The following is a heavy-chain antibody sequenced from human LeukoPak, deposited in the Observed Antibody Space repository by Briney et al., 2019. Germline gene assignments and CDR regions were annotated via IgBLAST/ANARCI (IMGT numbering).Heavy chain of an antibody. CDR3: ARDLGYCSSTSCPFRAFDI. V-gene: IGHV4-30-2*01. Sequence: PSETLSLTCTVSGGSISSGGYYWSWIRQPPGKGLEWIGYIYHSGSTYYNPSLKSRVTISVDRSKNQFSLKLSSVTAADTAVYYCARDLGYCSSTSCPFRAFDIWGQGTMVTVSS. CDR2: IYHSGST. CDR1: GGSISSGGYY. D-gene: IGHD2-2*01. J-gene: IGHJ3*02.